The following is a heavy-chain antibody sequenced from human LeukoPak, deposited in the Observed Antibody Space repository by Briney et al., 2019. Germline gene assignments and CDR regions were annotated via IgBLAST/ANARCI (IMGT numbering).Heavy chain of an antibody. J-gene: IGHJ4*02. D-gene: IGHD1-26*01. CDR3: ARGLRGSYFFDY. CDR2: IYYSGST. Sequence: SETLSLTCTVSGGSISSYYWSWLRQPPGKGLEWIGYIYYSGSTNYNPSLKSRVTISVDTSKNQFPLKLSSVTAADTAAYYCARGLRGSYFFDYWGQGTLVTVSS. CDR1: GGSISSYY. V-gene: IGHV4-59*01.